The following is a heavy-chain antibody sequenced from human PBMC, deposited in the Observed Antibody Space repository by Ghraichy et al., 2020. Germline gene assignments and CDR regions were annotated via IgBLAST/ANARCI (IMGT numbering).Heavy chain of an antibody. CDR2: MNPNSGDT. D-gene: IGHD1-1*01. V-gene: IGHV1-8*01. Sequence: ASVKVSCKASGYTFISYNIDWVRQATGQGPEWMGWMNPNSGDTDYAQKFQGRVTMTRDTSISTAYMELSGLRSEDTAMYYCAAYLGSEPTVGAFDIWGQGTMVTVS. J-gene: IGHJ3*02. CDR1: GYTFISYN. CDR3: AAYLGSEPTVGAFDI.